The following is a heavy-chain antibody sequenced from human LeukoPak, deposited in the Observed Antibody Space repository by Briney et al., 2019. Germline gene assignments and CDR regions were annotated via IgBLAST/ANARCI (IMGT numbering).Heavy chain of an antibody. D-gene: IGHD1-26*01. V-gene: IGHV4-59*08. CDR1: GGSISSYY. Sequence: SETLSLTCTVSGGSISSYYWSWIRQPPGKGLEWIGYIYYSGSTNYNPSLKSRVTISVDTSKNQFSLKLSSVTAADTAVYYCAKIDAGATTYAFDIWGQGTMVTVSS. CDR2: IYYSGST. CDR3: AKIDAGATTYAFDI. J-gene: IGHJ3*02.